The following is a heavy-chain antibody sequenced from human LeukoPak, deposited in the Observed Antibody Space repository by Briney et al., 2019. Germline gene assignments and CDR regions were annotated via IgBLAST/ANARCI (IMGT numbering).Heavy chain of an antibody. Sequence: YPGGSLRLSCAASGFTFSSYPMHWVRQAPGKGPEYVSAISGNGGSTYYADSVKGRFTISRDNSKNTVYLQMGSLRPEDMAVYYCARVGYKDGGADYFDYWGQGTLVTVSS. CDR3: ARVGYKDGGADYFDY. CDR1: GFTFSSYP. CDR2: ISGNGGST. D-gene: IGHD3-22*01. J-gene: IGHJ4*02. V-gene: IGHV3-64*02.